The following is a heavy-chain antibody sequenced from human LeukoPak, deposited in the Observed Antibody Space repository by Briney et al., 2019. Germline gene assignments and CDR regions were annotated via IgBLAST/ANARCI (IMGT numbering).Heavy chain of an antibody. CDR2: IGTAGDT. J-gene: IGHJ4*02. D-gene: IGHD6-13*01. CDR1: GFTFSSYE. CDR3: ARVRFSSSWIFDY. Sequence: GGSLRLSCAASGFTFSSYEMHWVRQATGKGLEWVSAIGTAGDTYYPGSVKGRFTISRENAKNSLYLQMNSLRAGDTAVYYCARVRFSSSWIFDYWGQGTLVTVSS. V-gene: IGHV3-13*01.